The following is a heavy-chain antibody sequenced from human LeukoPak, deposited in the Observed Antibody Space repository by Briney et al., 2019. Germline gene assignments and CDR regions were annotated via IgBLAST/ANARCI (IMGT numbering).Heavy chain of an antibody. CDR2: MNPNSGNT. V-gene: IGHV1-8*03. CDR1: GYTFTSYD. Sequence: ASVKVSCKASGYTFTSYDINWVRQATGQGLEWMGWMNPNSGNTGYAQKFQGRVTITRNTSISTAYMELSSLRAEDTAVYYCARDLEVSADTAFDYWGQGTLVTVSS. CDR3: ARDLEVSADTAFDY. J-gene: IGHJ4*02. D-gene: IGHD5-18*01.